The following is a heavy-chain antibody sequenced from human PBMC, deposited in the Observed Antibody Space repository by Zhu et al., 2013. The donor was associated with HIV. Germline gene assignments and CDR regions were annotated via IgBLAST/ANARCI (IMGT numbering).Heavy chain of an antibody. J-gene: IGHJ3*02. D-gene: IGHD3-22*01. CDR2: IIPIFGTA. V-gene: IGHV1-69*06. CDR1: GGTFSSYA. Sequence: QVQLVQSGAEVKKPGSSVKVSCKASGGTFSSYAISWVRQAPGQGLEWMGGIIPIFGTANYAQKFQGRVTITADKSTSTAYMELSSLRSEDTAVYYCARGITMIVVEGDGAFDIWGQGTMVTVSS. CDR3: ARGITMIVVEGDGAFDI.